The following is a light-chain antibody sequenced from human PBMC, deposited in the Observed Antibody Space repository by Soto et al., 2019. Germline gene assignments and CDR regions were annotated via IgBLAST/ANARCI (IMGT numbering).Light chain of an antibody. Sequence: QSVLTQPASVSGSPGQSTTISCTGTSSDVGGYNYVSWYQQHPGKAPKLMIYEVNFRPSGVSNRLSGSKSANTASLTISGLQAEDEAGYYCSSYTTINTLIFGGGTKLTVL. CDR2: EVN. CDR1: SSDVGGYNY. CDR3: SSYTTINTLI. V-gene: IGLV2-14*01. J-gene: IGLJ2*01.